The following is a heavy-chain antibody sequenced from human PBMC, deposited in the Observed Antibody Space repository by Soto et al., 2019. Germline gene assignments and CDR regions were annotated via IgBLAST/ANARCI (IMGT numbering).Heavy chain of an antibody. CDR2: IIPILGIA. Sequence: SVKVSCKASGGTFSSYTISWVRQAPGQGLEWMGRIIPILGIANYAQKFQGRVTITADKSTSTAYMELSSLRSEDTAVYYCASSPPTGYCSGGSCYSEYFQHWGQGTLVTVSS. CDR1: GGTFSSYT. V-gene: IGHV1-69*02. D-gene: IGHD2-15*01. J-gene: IGHJ1*01. CDR3: ASSPPTGYCSGGSCYSEYFQH.